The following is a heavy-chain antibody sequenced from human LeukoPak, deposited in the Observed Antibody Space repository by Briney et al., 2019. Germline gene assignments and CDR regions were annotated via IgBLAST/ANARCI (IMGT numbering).Heavy chain of an antibody. CDR3: ARDLVTVTKGFDI. D-gene: IGHD4-17*01. CDR2: ISYIGST. Sequence: PSETLSLTCAVSTDSFSSHYWTWIRQPPGKGLEWIGYISYIGSTKYNPSLTSRVTISIDTSKNPFSLKLSSVTAADTAVYYCARDLVTVTKGFDIWGQGTMVSVSS. J-gene: IGHJ3*02. CDR1: TDSFSSHY. V-gene: IGHV4-59*11.